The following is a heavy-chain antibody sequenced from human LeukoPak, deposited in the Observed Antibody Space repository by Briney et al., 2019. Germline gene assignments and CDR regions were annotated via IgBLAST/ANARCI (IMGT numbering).Heavy chain of an antibody. Sequence: GGSLRLSCAASGFNFSKYIMTWVRQAPGKGLEWVSSLTASGGNTYYAESVKGRFTISRDNSKNTLYLQMNSLRAEDTAVYYCAKDVVVTASYFDYWGQGTLVTVSS. CDR1: GFNFSKYI. CDR2: LTASGGNT. V-gene: IGHV3-23*01. D-gene: IGHD2-21*02. CDR3: AKDVVVTASYFDY. J-gene: IGHJ4*02.